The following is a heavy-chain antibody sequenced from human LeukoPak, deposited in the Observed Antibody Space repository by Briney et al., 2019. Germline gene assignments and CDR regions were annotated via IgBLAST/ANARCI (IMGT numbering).Heavy chain of an antibody. Sequence: PGGSLRLSCAASGFTFSSYGMHWVRQAPGKGLEWVAFIHFDGSNQYYADSVKGRFTISRDNSKNTLYLQMNSLRDEDTAVYYCTKAGMGYYYGSGSRYYYYVDVWGKGTTVTVSS. CDR1: GFTFSSYG. CDR3: TKAGMGYYYGSGSRYYYYVDV. V-gene: IGHV3-30*02. CDR2: IHFDGSNQ. J-gene: IGHJ6*03. D-gene: IGHD3-10*01.